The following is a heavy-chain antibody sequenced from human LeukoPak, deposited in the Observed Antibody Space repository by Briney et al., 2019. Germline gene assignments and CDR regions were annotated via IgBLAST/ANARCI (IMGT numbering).Heavy chain of an antibody. J-gene: IGHJ4*02. V-gene: IGHV3-7*01. CDR2: IKQDGSEK. CDR1: GFTFSTYW. D-gene: IGHD2-15*01. Sequence: PGGSLRLSCAASGFTFSTYWMSWVRQAPGKGLEWVANIKQDGSEKYYVDSVKGRFTISGDNAKNSLYLQMNSLRAEDTAVYYCAREVGTCSGGTCYFRFDYWGQGTLVTVSS. CDR3: AREVGTCSGGTCYFRFDY.